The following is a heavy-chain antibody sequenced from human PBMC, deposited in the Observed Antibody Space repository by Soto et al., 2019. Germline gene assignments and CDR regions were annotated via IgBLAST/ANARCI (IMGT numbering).Heavy chain of an antibody. Sequence: GGSLRLSCAASGFTFSNYWMSWVRQAPGKGLEWVANIKQDGSEKYYVDSAKGRFTISRDDAKNSLYLQMNNLRAEDTAVYYCASDRSGWSAGATFDYWGQGTLVTVSS. V-gene: IGHV3-7*03. CDR1: GFTFSNYW. CDR2: IKQDGSEK. J-gene: IGHJ4*02. D-gene: IGHD6-19*01. CDR3: ASDRSGWSAGATFDY.